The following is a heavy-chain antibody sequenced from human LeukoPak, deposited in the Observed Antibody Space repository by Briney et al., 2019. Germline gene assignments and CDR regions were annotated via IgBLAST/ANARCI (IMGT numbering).Heavy chain of an antibody. CDR2: IYTSGST. CDR1: GGSISSYY. D-gene: IGHD4-17*01. J-gene: IGHJ4*02. V-gene: IGHV4-4*07. CDR3: ARHRKVTTPFDY. Sequence: SETLSLTCTVSGGSISSYYWSWIRQPAGKGLEWIGRIYTSGSTNYNPSLKSRVTISVDTSKNQFSLKLSSVTAADTAVYYCARHRKVTTPFDYWGQGTLVTVSS.